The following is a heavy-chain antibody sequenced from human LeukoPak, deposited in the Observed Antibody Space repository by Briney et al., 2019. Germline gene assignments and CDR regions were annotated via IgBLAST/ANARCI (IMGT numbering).Heavy chain of an antibody. CDR2: IYTDENT. CDR3: AGGPNWNYYYYGVDV. D-gene: IGHD1-20*01. J-gene: IGHJ6*02. V-gene: IGHV4-4*07. CDR1: GDSVTNYY. Sequence: SETLSLTCTVSGDSVTNYYWSWIRQPAGKGLEWIGRIYTDENTNYNPSLKSRVTMSVDASKNQFSLKLSSVTAADTAVYYCAGGPNWNYYYYGVDVWGQGTTVTVSS.